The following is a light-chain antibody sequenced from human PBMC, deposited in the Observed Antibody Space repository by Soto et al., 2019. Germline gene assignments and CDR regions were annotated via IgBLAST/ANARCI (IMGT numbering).Light chain of an antibody. CDR3: QQLNNYPRT. V-gene: IGKV1-27*01. Sequence: DIQMTQSPSSLSASVGDRVTITCRASQSISNYLAWYQQKPGKVPKLLIYAASTLQSGVPSRFSGSGSGTDFTLTISSLQPEDFATYYCQQLNNYPRTFGQGTKVDNK. J-gene: IGKJ1*01. CDR1: QSISNY. CDR2: AAS.